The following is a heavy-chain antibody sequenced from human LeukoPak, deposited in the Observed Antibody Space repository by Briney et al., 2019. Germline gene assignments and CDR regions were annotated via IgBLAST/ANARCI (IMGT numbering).Heavy chain of an antibody. CDR3: ARDHSYYYGSGSFDY. V-gene: IGHV3-11*04. CDR1: GFTFSDYC. Sequence: GGSLRLSCAASGFTFSDYCMSWIRQAPGKGLEWVSYISSSGSTIYYADSVKGRFTISRDNAKNSLYLQMNSLRAEDTAVYYCARDHSYYYGSGSFDYWGQGTLVTVSS. CDR2: ISSSGSTI. D-gene: IGHD3-10*01. J-gene: IGHJ4*02.